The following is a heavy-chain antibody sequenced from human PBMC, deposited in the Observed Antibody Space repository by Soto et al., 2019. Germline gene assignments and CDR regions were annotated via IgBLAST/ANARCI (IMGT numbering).Heavy chain of an antibody. CDR2: ISGGGNPT. Sequence: EVQLLESGGGLVQPGGSLRLSCAASGFTFSRFGMSWVRQAPGKGLEWVSGISGGGNPTYYSDSVQGRFTISRDSAKNTLYLQMNSLRTEDTALYYCAKDINYDRRAYDSWGQGTLVTVSS. CDR1: GFTFSRFG. J-gene: IGHJ4*02. CDR3: AKDINYDRRAYDS. D-gene: IGHD3-22*01. V-gene: IGHV3-23*01.